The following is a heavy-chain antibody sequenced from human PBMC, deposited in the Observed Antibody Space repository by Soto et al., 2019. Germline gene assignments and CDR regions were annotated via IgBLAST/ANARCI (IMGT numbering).Heavy chain of an antibody. J-gene: IGHJ4*02. D-gene: IGHD3-22*01. CDR3: ARGLVTVVTPDLFDY. Sequence: ASLKVFCKASGYTFTSYAMHWLRQAPGQRLEWMGWINAGNGNTKYSQKFQGRVTITRDTSASTAYMELSSLRSEDTAVYYCARGLVTVVTPDLFDYWGQGTLVTVSS. V-gene: IGHV1-3*01. CDR1: GYTFTSYA. CDR2: INAGNGNT.